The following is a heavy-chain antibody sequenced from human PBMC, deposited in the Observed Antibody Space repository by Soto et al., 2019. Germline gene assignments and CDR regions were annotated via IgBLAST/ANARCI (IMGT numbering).Heavy chain of an antibody. J-gene: IGHJ4*02. Sequence: QVQLVESGGGVVQPGRSLRLSCAASGFTFSSYGMHWVRQAPGKGLEWVAVISYDGSNKYYADSVKGRFTISRDNSKNTLYLQMNSLRAEDTAVYCCAKEGVRGGLDYWGQGTLVTVSS. CDR2: ISYDGSNK. V-gene: IGHV3-30*18. CDR3: AKEGVRGGLDY. CDR1: GFTFSSYG. D-gene: IGHD3-10*01.